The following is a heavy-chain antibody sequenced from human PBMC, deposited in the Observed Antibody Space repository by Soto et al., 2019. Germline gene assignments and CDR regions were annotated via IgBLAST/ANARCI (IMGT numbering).Heavy chain of an antibody. J-gene: IGHJ4*02. CDR3: ARETERLLGY. Sequence: GGSLRLSCAASGFTFRNYAMHWVRQAPGKGLEWVAVIWYDGSNKYYADSVKGRFTISRDNSKNTLYLQMNSLRAEDTAVYYCARETERLLGYWGQGTLVTVSS. D-gene: IGHD3-3*01. CDR1: GFTFRNYA. V-gene: IGHV3-30*04. CDR2: IWYDGSNK.